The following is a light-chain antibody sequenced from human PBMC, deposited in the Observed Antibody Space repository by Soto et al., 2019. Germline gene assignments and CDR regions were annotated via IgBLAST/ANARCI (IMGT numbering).Light chain of an antibody. CDR2: DDD. CDR1: SSNIGGNS. V-gene: IGLV1-51*01. J-gene: IGLJ1*01. Sequence: QSVMTQPPSVSAAPGQKVTISCSGSSSNIGGNSVSWYQQLPGTAPKLLIYDDDKRPSGIPDRFYGSKSGTSATLGITGFQTGDEADYYCGSWDSSLSAYVFAPGTKLTVL. CDR3: GSWDSSLSAYV.